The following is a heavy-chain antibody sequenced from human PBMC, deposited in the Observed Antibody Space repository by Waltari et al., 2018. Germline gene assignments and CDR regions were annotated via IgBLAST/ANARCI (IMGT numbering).Heavy chain of an antibody. V-gene: IGHV4-59*01. CDR3: AREDGSYGDSYMDV. D-gene: IGHD3-10*01. CDR1: GGSISSYY. J-gene: IGHJ6*03. CDR2: IYYSGST. Sequence: QVQLQESGPGLVKPSETLSLTCTVSGGSISSYYWSWIRQPPGKGLEWIGYIYYSGSTNYNPSLKSRVTISVDTSKNQFSLKLSSVTAADTAVYYCAREDGSYGDSYMDVWGKGTTVTVSS.